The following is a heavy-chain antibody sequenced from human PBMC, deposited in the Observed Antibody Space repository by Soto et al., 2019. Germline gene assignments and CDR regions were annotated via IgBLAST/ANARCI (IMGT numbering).Heavy chain of an antibody. CDR3: AANWYENWFDP. CDR1: GFTFSSYA. D-gene: IGHD1-1*01. V-gene: IGHV3-23*01. CDR2: ISGSGGIT. Sequence: GGSLRLSCAASGFTFSSYAMSWVRQAPGKGLEWVSIISGSGGITYYADSVKGRFTISRDNSKSTLYLQMNSLRAEDTAVYYCAANWYENWFDPWGQGTLVTVSS. J-gene: IGHJ5*02.